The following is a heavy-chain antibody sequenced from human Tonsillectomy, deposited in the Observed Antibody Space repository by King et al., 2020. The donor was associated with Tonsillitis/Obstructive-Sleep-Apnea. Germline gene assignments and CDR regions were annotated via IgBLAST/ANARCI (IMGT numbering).Heavy chain of an antibody. CDR3: ARAAGWSSGYYYGDY. CDR1: GYIFTDYY. J-gene: IGHJ4*02. V-gene: IGHV1-2*02. D-gene: IGHD3-22*01. CDR2: INPNSGGT. Sequence: QLVQSGAEVKKPGASVKVSCKASGYIFTDYYLHWMRQAPGQGLEWMGWINPNSGGTKYAQKFQARVTMTRDTSFSTAYMELSRLRSDDTAVYYCARAAGWSSGYYYGDYWGQGTLVTVSS.